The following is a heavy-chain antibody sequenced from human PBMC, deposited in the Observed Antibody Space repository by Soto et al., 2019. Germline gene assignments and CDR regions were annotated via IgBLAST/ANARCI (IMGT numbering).Heavy chain of an antibody. CDR2: ISGSGGST. CDR1: GFTFSSYA. D-gene: IGHD3-10*01. Sequence: LRLSCAASGFTFSSYAMSWVRQAPGKGLEWVSAISGSGGSTYYADSVKGRFTISRDNSKNTLYLQMNSLRAEDTAVYYCASWDYYGSGSSRFDYWGQGTLVTVSS. CDR3: ASWDYYGSGSSRFDY. J-gene: IGHJ4*02. V-gene: IGHV3-23*01.